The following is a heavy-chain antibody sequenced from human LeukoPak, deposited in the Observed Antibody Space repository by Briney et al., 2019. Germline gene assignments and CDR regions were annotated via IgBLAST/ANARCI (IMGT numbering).Heavy chain of an antibody. V-gene: IGHV3-30*02. J-gene: IGHJ4*02. Sequence: PGGSLRLSCAASGFTLRSYGMHWVRQAPGKGLEWVAFIRYDGGNKYYADSVKGRFTISRDNSKNTVYLQMNSLRAEDTAFYYCAKDDSYYYDSGPYWGQGTLVTVSS. D-gene: IGHD3-10*01. CDR1: GFTLRSYG. CDR2: IRYDGGNK. CDR3: AKDDSYYYDSGPY.